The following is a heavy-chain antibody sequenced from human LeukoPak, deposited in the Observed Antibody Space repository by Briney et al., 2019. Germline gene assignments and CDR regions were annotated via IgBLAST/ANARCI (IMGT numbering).Heavy chain of an antibody. Sequence: VASVKVSCKASGYTLTGYYMHWVRQAPGQGREWMGRINPNSGGTNYAQKFQGRVTMTRDTSISTAYMELSSLRSEDTAVYYCARGTMVRGVDYWGQGTLVTVSS. J-gene: IGHJ4*02. D-gene: IGHD3-10*01. CDR2: INPNSGGT. CDR1: GYTLTGYY. CDR3: ARGTMVRGVDY. V-gene: IGHV1-2*06.